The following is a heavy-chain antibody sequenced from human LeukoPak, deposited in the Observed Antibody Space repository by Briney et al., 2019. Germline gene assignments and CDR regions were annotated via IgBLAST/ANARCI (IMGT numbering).Heavy chain of an antibody. CDR1: GFTISSNY. CDR3: ARDPQRGGIAAEDY. Sequence: GGSLRLSCAASGFTISSNYMSWVRQAPGKGLEWVSVNYSGGSTYYADSVKGRFTISRDNSKNTLYLQMNSLRAEDTAVYYCARDPQRGGIAAEDYWGQGTLVTVSS. D-gene: IGHD6-13*01. J-gene: IGHJ4*02. V-gene: IGHV3-53*01. CDR2: NYSGGST.